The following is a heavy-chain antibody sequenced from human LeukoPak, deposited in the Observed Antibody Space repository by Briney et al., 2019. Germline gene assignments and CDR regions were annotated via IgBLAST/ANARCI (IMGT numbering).Heavy chain of an antibody. Sequence: PGGSLRLSCAASGFTVSSNYMSWVRQAPGKGLEWVSVIYSGGSTYYADSVKGRFTISRDNSKNTLYLQMNSLRAEDTAVYYCARVMVFTMVRGVRGVSAFDIWGQGTMVTVSS. CDR2: IYSGGST. CDR3: ARVMVFTMVRGVRGVSAFDI. V-gene: IGHV3-53*01. D-gene: IGHD3-10*01. CDR1: GFTVSSNY. J-gene: IGHJ3*02.